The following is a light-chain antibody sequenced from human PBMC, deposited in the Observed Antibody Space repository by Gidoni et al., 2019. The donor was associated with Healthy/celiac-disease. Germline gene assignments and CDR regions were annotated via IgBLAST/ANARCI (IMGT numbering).Light chain of an antibody. CDR3: QQRSTWPPIT. J-gene: IGKJ5*01. CDR2: DAS. CDR1: QSVSSY. Sequence: ERVLTQSPATLSLSPGERATLSCRASQSVSSYLAWYQQKPGQAPRLLIYDASNRATGIPARFRGSGSGTAFTLTISSLDPEDFAVSYFQQRSTWPPITFGQXTRLEIK. V-gene: IGKV3-11*01.